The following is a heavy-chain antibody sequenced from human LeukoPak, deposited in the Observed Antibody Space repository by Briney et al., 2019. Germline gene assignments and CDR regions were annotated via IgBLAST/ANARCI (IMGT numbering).Heavy chain of an antibody. D-gene: IGHD4-17*01. CDR2: INHSGST. CDR1: GGSFSGY. CDR3: ARGGLGYGDYPFDY. J-gene: IGHJ4*02. Sequence: SETLSLTCGVYGGSFSGYWSWIRQPPGKGLEWIGEINHSGSTNYNPSLKSRVTISVDTSKSQFSLKLSSVTAADTAVYYCARGGLGYGDYPFDYWGQGTLVTVSS. V-gene: IGHV4-34*01.